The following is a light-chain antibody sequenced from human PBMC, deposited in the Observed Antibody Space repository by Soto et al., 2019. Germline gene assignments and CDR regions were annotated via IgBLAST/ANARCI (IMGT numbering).Light chain of an antibody. CDR3: SSYTSSSTLVV. J-gene: IGLJ2*01. Sequence: QSVLTQPASVSGSPGQSITISCTGTSSDVGGYNYVSWYQQHPGKAPKLMIYEVSNRPSGVSNCFSGYKSGNTASLTISGLQAEEEADYYCSSYTSSSTLVVFCGGTKLTVL. V-gene: IGLV2-14*01. CDR2: EVS. CDR1: SSDVGGYNY.